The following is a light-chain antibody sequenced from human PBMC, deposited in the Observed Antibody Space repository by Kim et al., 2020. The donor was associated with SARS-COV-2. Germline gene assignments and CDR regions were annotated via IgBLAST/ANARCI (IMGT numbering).Light chain of an antibody. V-gene: IGKV3-20*01. CDR3: QQYGTSPYT. CDR2: GAS. CDR1: QSVTSSF. J-gene: IGKJ2*01. Sequence: PGERATLSCRASQSVTSSFLSWYQQKPGQAPRLLMYGASSRATGIPDRFSGSGSGTDFALTISRLEPEDFAVYYCQQYGTSPYTFGQGTKLEI.